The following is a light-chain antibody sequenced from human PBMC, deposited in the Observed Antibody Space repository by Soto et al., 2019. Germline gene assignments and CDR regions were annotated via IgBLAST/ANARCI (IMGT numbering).Light chain of an antibody. J-gene: IGKJ1*01. V-gene: IGKV1-5*03. Sequence: DIQMTQSPSTLSASVGDRVTITCRASQSISSWLAWYQQKRGKAPKLLVFKASSLQTGVPSKFSGSGSGTEFTLTISSLQPDDFATYYCQQYDSYPWTFGQGTKVDI. CDR3: QQYDSYPWT. CDR2: KAS. CDR1: QSISSW.